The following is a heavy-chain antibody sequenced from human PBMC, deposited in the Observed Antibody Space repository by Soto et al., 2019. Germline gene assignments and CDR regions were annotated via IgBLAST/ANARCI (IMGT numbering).Heavy chain of an antibody. CDR2: IYYSGST. J-gene: IGHJ4*02. CDR3: ERDVGHSGSYFSY. Sequence: SETLSLTCTVSGGSISSYYWSWIRQPPGKGLEWIGYIYYSGSTNYNPSLKSRVTISVDTSKNQFSLKLSSVTAADTAVYYCERDVGHSGSYFSYWGQGTLVTVS. V-gene: IGHV4-59*01. CDR1: GGSISSYY. D-gene: IGHD1-26*01.